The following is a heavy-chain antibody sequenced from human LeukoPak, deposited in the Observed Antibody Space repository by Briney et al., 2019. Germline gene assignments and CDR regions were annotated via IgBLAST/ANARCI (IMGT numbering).Heavy chain of an antibody. J-gene: IGHJ3*02. CDR1: GGSFSGYY. V-gene: IGHV4-34*01. CDR2: INHSGST. Sequence: PSETLSLTCAVYGGSFSGYYWSWIRQPPGKGLEWIGEINHSGSTNYNPSLKSRVTISVDTSKNQFSLKLSSVTAADTAVYYCARGSSKQWPVLGAFDIWGQGTMVTVSS. CDR3: ARGSSKQWPVLGAFDI. D-gene: IGHD6-19*01.